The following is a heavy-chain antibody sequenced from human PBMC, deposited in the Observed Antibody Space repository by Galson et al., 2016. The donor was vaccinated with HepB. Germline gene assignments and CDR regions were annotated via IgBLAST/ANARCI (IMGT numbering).Heavy chain of an antibody. D-gene: IGHD6-19*01. CDR2: IYYSGRT. CDR1: GASISGYS. J-gene: IGHJ6*02. CDR3: ARDDSGGWYGFHYGMDV. V-gene: IGHV4-59*01. Sequence: SETLSLTCTVSGASISGYSLSWIRQPPGKGLEWIGYIYYSGRTNYNPSLKRRVTISVDTSKNQFSLKLSSVTAADTAVYYCARDDSGGWYGFHYGMDVWGQGTTVTVSS.